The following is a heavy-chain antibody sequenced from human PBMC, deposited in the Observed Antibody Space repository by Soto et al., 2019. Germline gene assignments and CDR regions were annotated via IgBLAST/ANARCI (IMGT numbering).Heavy chain of an antibody. J-gene: IGHJ6*04. D-gene: IGHD3-9*01. V-gene: IGHV1-2*02. CDR2: INPNSGGT. CDR1: GYTFTGYY. CDR3: ARDPSRYDILTGYGYYYRMDV. Sequence: ASVKVSCKASGYTFTGYYMHWVRQAPGQGLEWMGWINPNSGGTNYAQKFQGRVTMTRDTSISTAYMELSRLRSDDTAVYYCARDPSRYDILTGYGYYYRMDVWRKGNTVTVTS.